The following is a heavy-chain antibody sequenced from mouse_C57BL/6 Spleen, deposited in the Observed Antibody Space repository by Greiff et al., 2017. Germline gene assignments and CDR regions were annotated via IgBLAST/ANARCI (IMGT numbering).Heavy chain of an antibody. Sequence: QVQLQQPGTELVKPGASVKLSCKASGYTFTSYWMHWVKQRPGQGLEWIGNINPSNGGTNYNEKFKSKATLTVDKSPSPAYMQLSSLTPEDSAVYYCARSSSYGSWFAYGGQGTLVTVSA. J-gene: IGHJ3*01. CDR1: GYTFTSYW. CDR3: ARSSSYGSWFAY. D-gene: IGHD1-1*01. CDR2: INPSNGGT. V-gene: IGHV1-53*01.